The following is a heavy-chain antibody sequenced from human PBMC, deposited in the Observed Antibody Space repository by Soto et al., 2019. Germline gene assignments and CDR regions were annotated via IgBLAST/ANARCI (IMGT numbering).Heavy chain of an antibody. Sequence: SETLSLTCTVSGASISGFYWSWIRQSAGKGLEWIGRIYSSGTTDYNPSLKSRVTISVDTSKKQFSLKLSSVTAAETAVYYWARVVAPSRGWFDPWGQGTLVTVS. CDR1: GASISGFY. D-gene: IGHD2-15*01. J-gene: IGHJ5*02. CDR2: IYSSGTT. CDR3: ARVVAPSRGWFDP. V-gene: IGHV4-4*07.